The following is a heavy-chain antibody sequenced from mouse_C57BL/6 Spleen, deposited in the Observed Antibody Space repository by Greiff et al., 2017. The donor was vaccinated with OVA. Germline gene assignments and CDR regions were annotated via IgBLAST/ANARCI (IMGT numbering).Heavy chain of an antibody. V-gene: IGHV1-52*01. Sequence: VQLQQPGAELVRPGSSVKLSCKASGYTFTSYWMHWVKQRPIQGLEWIGNIDPSGSETHYNQKFKDKATLTVAKSSSTAYMQLSSLTSDDSAVYYCAMRNYDGSIYLGEHYYAMDYWGQGTSVTVSS. CDR2: IDPSGSET. D-gene: IGHD1-1*01. J-gene: IGHJ4*01. CDR3: AMRNYDGSIYLGEHYYAMDY. CDR1: GYTFTSYW.